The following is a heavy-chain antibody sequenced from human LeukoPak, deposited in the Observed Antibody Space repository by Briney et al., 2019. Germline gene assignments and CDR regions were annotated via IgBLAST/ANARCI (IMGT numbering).Heavy chain of an antibody. CDR1: VGSLRGYY. Sequence: SETLSLTSAVYVGSLRGYYWSWIRQPPREGLEWIGEINHSVSINYNPSLKRRVSISVDTSKCQSSLKLSSVTAADTAVYYCASSFRPAMGSSWPRIHYYYYGMDVWGQGTTVTVSS. CDR3: ASSFRPAMGSSWPRIHYYYYGMDV. J-gene: IGHJ6*02. CDR2: INHSVSI. D-gene: IGHD6-13*01. V-gene: IGHV4-34*01.